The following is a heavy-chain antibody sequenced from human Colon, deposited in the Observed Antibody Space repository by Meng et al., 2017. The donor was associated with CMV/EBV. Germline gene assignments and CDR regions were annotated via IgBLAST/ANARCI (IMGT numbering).Heavy chain of an antibody. CDR1: GFPFGNFA. V-gene: IGHV3-30-3*01. Sequence: GESLKISCEASGFPFGNFAMHWVRQVPGKGLDWVALISKDGDIKYYADSVRGRLSISRDNSKNTMYLEMNSLRPDDTAVFSCARGGVGSYIRKFAGYYGMDVWGQGTTVTVSS. D-gene: IGHD3-3*02. CDR3: ARGGVGSYIRKFAGYYGMDV. J-gene: IGHJ6*02. CDR2: ISKDGDIK.